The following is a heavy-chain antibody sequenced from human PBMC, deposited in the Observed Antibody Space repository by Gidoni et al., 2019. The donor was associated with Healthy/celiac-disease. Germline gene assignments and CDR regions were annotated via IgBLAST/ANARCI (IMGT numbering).Heavy chain of an antibody. Sequence: QVQLVESGGGVVQPGRSLRLSCAASGFTFSSYGMHWVRQAPGKGLEWVAVIWYDGRNKYYADSVKGRFTISRDNSKNTLYLQMNSLRAEDTAVYYCARDGGEASHGLDWYFDLWGRGTLVTVSS. CDR1: GFTFSSYG. CDR2: IWYDGRNK. CDR3: ARDGGEASHGLDWYFDL. V-gene: IGHV3-33*01. D-gene: IGHD2-21*01. J-gene: IGHJ2*01.